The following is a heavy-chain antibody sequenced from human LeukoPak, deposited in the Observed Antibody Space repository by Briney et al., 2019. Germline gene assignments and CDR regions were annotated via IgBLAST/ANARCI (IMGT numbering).Heavy chain of an antibody. CDR2: ISYDGDNK. D-gene: IGHD1-26*01. CDR3: ARDLSGRYAFEY. Sequence: PGRSLRLSCAASGFTFSNYGMHWVRQAPGKGLEWVATISYDGDNKHYADSVKGRFTISRDNSNNTLCLQMNSLRAEDTAVYYCARDLSGRYAFEYWGQGALVTVSS. J-gene: IGHJ4*02. V-gene: IGHV3-30*03. CDR1: GFTFSNYG.